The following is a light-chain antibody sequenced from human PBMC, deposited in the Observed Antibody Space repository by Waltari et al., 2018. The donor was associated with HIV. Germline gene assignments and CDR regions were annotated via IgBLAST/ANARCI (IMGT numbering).Light chain of an antibody. CDR2: GVT. Sequence: QSALTQPASVSGSPGQSVTISCTGGNTDIGAFDLVSWYQQRSGEAPQLLIFGVTSRPSGVSSRFSGCKSGHTASLTISGLHDGDEAYYFCSSYSTLKTILFGGGTKLTV. CDR3: SSYSTLKTIL. CDR1: NTDIGAFDL. J-gene: IGLJ3*02. V-gene: IGLV2-14*03.